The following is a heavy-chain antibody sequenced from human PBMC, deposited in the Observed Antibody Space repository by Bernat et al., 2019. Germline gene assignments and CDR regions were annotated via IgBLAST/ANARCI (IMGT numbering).Heavy chain of an antibody. V-gene: IGHV3-30*03. D-gene: IGHD4-17*01. CDR3: ARDGWTTDISYYFDL. Sequence: QVQLVESGGGVVQPGRSLRLSCAASGFTFSSYGMHWVRQAPGKGLEWVAVISYDGSNKNYADSVKGRFTISRDNSKNTLNLQMNSLRAGDTAVYYCARDGWTTDISYYFDLWGQGTLVNVSS. CDR2: ISYDGSNK. J-gene: IGHJ4*02. CDR1: GFTFSSYG.